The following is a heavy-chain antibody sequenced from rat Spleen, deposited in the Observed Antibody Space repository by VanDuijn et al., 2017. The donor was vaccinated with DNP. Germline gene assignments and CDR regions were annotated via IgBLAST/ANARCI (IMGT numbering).Heavy chain of an antibody. CDR1: GFTFSDYY. J-gene: IGHJ4*01. CDR3: ARHRTIMPYYYAMDA. Sequence: EVLLVESDGGLVQPGRSLKLSCAVSGFTFSDYYMAWVRQAPAKGLEWVATISYNGGTPYYRDSVKGRFTISRDNAQSTLYLQMNRLRSEDTATYYCARHRTIMPYYYAMDAWGQGASVTVSS. V-gene: IGHV5-7*01. CDR2: ISYNGGTP. D-gene: IGHD1-12*01.